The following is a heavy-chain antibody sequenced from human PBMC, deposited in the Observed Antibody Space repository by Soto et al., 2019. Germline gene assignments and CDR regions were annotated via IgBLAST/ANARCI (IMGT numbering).Heavy chain of an antibody. CDR2: IYYSGST. CDR1: GASLSSYY. Sequence: TSETLSLTCVVSGASLSSYYWSWIRQPPGKGLEWIGYIYYSGSTNYNPSLKSRVTISVDTSKNQFSLKLSSVTAADTAVYYCTRAPGGSGSYFGYYGMDVWGQGTTVTVSS. CDR3: TRAPGGSGSYFGYYGMDV. V-gene: IGHV4-59*01. D-gene: IGHD3-10*01. J-gene: IGHJ6*02.